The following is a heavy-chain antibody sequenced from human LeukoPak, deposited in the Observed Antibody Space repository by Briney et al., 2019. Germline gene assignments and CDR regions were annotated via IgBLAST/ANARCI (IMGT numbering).Heavy chain of an antibody. Sequence: SVKVSCKASGATFSSYAISWVRQAPGQGLEWMGRIIPILVIANYAQKFQGRVTITADTSTSTAYMELRSLKSVDTAVYYCARDYRGGGTTVTTAFWGQGTLVTVSS. J-gene: IGHJ4*02. CDR1: GATFSSYA. V-gene: IGHV1-69*04. CDR3: ARDYRGGGTTVTTAF. CDR2: IIPILVIA. D-gene: IGHD4-17*01.